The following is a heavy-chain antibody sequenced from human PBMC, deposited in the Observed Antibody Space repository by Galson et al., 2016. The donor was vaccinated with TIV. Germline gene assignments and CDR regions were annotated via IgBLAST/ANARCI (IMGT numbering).Heavy chain of an antibody. CDR2: VNWNGAGT. Sequence: SLRLSCAASGFNFDDYDMTWVRQGPGKGLEWVSGVNWNGAGTSYADSVKGRFTISRDRAKNSLYLQMNSLGAEDTALYYCARVASCCGPCYYCDYWGPGTLVTVAS. J-gene: IGHJ4*02. CDR3: ARVASCCGPCYYCDY. V-gene: IGHV3-20*04. D-gene: IGHD2-21*02. CDR1: GFNFDDYD.